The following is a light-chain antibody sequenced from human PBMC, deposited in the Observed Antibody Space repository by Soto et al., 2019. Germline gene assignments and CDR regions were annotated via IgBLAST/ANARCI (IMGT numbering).Light chain of an antibody. CDR2: AAS. V-gene: IGKV1-12*01. CDR1: QDISSW. J-gene: IGKJ5*01. CDR3: QQANSFPLT. Sequence: DIQMTQSPSSVSASVGDRVTITCRASQDISSWLDWYQQKPGKAPKLLIYAASSLQSGVPSRFSGSASGTDFSLTISSLQPEDFAPYYCQQANSFPLTFCQGTRLEIK.